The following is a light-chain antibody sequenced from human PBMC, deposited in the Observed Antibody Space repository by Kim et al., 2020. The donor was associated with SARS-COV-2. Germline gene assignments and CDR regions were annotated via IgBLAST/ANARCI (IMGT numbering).Light chain of an antibody. V-gene: IGLV4-69*01. Sequence: QPVLTQSPSASASLGASVKLTCTLSSGHSSYAIAWHQQQPEKGPRYLMKLNSDGSHSKGDGIPDRFSGSSSGAERYLTISSLQSEDEADYYCQTWGTGSVVFGGGTQLTVL. J-gene: IGLJ2*01. CDR2: LNSDGSH. CDR1: SGHSSYA. CDR3: QTWGTGSVV.